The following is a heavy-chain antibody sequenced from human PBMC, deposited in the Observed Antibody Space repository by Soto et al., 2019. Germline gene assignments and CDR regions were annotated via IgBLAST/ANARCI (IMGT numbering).Heavy chain of an antibody. D-gene: IGHD3-10*01. CDR2: IYPGDSDT. CDR1: GYSFTSYW. J-gene: IGHJ6*02. V-gene: IGHV5-51*01. CDR3: AGGGVRGVITRTRDYHGMDV. Sequence: GESLKISCKGSGYSFTSYWIGWVRQMPGKGLEWMGIIYPGDSDTRYSPSFQGQVTISADKSISTAYLQWSSLKASDTAMYYCAGGGVRGVITRTRDYHGMDVWRQGTTVTVSS.